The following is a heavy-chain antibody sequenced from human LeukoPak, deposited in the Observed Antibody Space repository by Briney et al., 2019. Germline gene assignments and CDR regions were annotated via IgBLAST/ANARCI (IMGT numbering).Heavy chain of an antibody. Sequence: PSETLSLTCAVSGGSISSGGYSWSWIRQPPGKGLEWIGYIYYSGSTNYNPSLKSRVTISVDTSKNQFSLKLSSVTAADTAVYYCARDAHFYFDYWGQGTLVTVSS. CDR1: GGSISSGGYS. V-gene: IGHV4-61*08. CDR3: ARDAHFYFDY. J-gene: IGHJ4*02. CDR2: IYYSGST.